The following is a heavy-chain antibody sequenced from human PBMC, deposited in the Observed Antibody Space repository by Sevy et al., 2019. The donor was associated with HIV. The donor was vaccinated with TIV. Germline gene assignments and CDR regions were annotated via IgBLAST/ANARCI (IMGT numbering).Heavy chain of an antibody. Sequence: GGSLRLSCAASGFTFSNYAMNWVRQAPGKGLEWVSGISGSGGSGTKTNYADSVKGRFTISRDNSKNTVSLQMSSLRAEDTAIYYCAKLPSTVMFREKGYWGQGTRVTVSS. CDR3: AKLPSTVMFREKGY. V-gene: IGHV3-23*01. CDR1: GFTFSNYA. D-gene: IGHD3-10*01. CDR2: ISGSGGSGTKT. J-gene: IGHJ4*02.